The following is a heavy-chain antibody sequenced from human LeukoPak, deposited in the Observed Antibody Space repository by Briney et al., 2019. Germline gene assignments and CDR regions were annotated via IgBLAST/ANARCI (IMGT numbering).Heavy chain of an antibody. CDR3: ASLVSAVAAADY. Sequence: GSLRLSCAASGFTFSSYAMHWVRQAPGKGLEWVAVISYDGSNKYYADSVKGRFTISRDNSKNTLYLQMNSLRAEDTAVYCCASLVSAVAAADYWGQGTLVTVSS. J-gene: IGHJ4*02. CDR2: ISYDGSNK. V-gene: IGHV3-30*01. CDR1: GFTFSSYA. D-gene: IGHD6-19*01.